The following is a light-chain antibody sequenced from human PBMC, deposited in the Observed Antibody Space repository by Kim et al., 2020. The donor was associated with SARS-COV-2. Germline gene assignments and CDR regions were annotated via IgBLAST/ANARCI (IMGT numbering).Light chain of an antibody. V-gene: IGKV3-20*01. CDR2: GAS. J-gene: IGKJ2*01. Sequence: SPWERATLSSRASQRVSGSYLDWCQQKPGQAPRLLMHGASSRATGIPDRFSGSGSGTDFSRNISRLEPEDFAVYYCQQYGSSPRTFGQRTKLEI. CDR3: QQYGSSPRT. CDR1: QRVSGSY.